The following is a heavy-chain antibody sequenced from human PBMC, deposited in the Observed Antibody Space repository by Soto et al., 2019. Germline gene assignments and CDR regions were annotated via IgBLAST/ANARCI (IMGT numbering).Heavy chain of an antibody. Sequence: QVQLVESGGGLVKPGGSLRLSCVASGFTFTDYYMRWFRQAPGKGPESLSYISPSTSDTKYADSRKGRFTIYRDNANNSIYRQMNNLNVEDSAGYYCELPAGVPGDWGHGTIVTVSS. CDR1: GFTFTDYY. V-gene: IGHV3-11*05. J-gene: IGHJ4*01. CDR3: ELPAGVPGD. D-gene: IGHD2-15*01. CDR2: ISPSTSDT.